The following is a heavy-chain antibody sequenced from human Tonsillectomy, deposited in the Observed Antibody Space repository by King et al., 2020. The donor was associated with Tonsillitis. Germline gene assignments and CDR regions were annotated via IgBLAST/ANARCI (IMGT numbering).Heavy chain of an antibody. J-gene: IGHJ3*02. V-gene: IGHV4-34*01. CDR3: ARGETYYDYVWGSYRYTSGAFDI. CDR1: GGSFSGYY. Sequence: VQLQQWGAGLLKPSETLSLTCAVYGGSFSGYYWSWIRQPPGKGLEWIGEINHSGSTNYNPSLKSRVTISVDTSKNQFSLKLSSVTAADTAVYYCARGETYYDYVWGSYRYTSGAFDIWGKGTMVTVSS. D-gene: IGHD3-16*02. CDR2: INHSGST.